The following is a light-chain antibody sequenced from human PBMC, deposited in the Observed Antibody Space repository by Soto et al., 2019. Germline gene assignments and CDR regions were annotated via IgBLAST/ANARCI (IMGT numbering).Light chain of an antibody. J-gene: IGKJ4*01. CDR2: GAS. V-gene: IGKV3-20*01. CDR1: QSISGSY. Sequence: EIVLTQSPGTLSLSPGERATLSCRASQSISGSYLAWYQQKPGQAPRLLIYGASGRATGIPDRFSGSGSGTDFALTISRLEPEDFAVYYCQQYGSSLGVTFGGGTKVEIK. CDR3: QQYGSSLGVT.